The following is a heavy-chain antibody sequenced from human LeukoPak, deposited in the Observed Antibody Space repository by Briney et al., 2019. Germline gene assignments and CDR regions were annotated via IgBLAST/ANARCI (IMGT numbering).Heavy chain of an antibody. CDR1: GGTFSSYA. J-gene: IGHJ6*02. V-gene: IGHV1-69*06. Sequence: ASVKASCKASGGTFSSYAISWVRQAPGQGLEWMGGIIPIFGTANYAQKFQGRVTITADKSTSTAYMELSSLRSEDTAVYYCARNLYGSGSYSLPYYYGMDVWGQGTTVTVSS. CDR3: ARNLYGSGSYSLPYYYGMDV. D-gene: IGHD3-10*01. CDR2: IIPIFGTA.